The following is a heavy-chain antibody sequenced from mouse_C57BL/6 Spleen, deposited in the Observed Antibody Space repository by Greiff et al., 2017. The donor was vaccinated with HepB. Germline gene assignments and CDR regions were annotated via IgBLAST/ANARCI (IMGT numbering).Heavy chain of an antibody. Sequence: VKLMESGPGLVAPSQSLSITCTVSGFSLTSYGVHWVRQPPGKGLEWLVVIWSDGSTTYNSALNSRLSISKDNSKSQVFLKMNSLQTDDTAMYYCARSVDGYYAMDYWGQGTSVTVSS. D-gene: IGHD2-3*01. CDR1: GFSLTSYG. CDR2: IWSDGST. V-gene: IGHV2-6*03. CDR3: ARSVDGYYAMDY. J-gene: IGHJ4*01.